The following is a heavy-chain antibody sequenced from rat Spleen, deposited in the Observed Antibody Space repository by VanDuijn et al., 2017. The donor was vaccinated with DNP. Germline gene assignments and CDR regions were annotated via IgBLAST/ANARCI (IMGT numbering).Heavy chain of an antibody. J-gene: IGHJ2*01. V-gene: IGHV5-46*01. Sequence: EVQLVESGGGLVQPGRSLKLSCAASGFTFSSFPMAWVRQAPTKGLEWVATISPSGGSTYYRDSVKGRFTISRDNAKSTLYLQMNSLRSEDMATYDCARQGRVADYFDYWGQGVMVTVSS. CDR2: ISPSGGST. D-gene: IGHD1-3*01. CDR3: ARQGRVADYFDY. CDR1: GFTFSSFP.